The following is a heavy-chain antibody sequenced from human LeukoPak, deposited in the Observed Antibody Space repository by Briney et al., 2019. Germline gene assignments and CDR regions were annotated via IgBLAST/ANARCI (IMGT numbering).Heavy chain of an antibody. J-gene: IGHJ4*02. V-gene: IGHV4-61*01. CDR2: IYYSGST. Sequence: PSETLSLTCTVSGGSVSSGSYYWSWIRQPPGKGLEWIGYIYYSGSTNYNPSLKSRVTISVDTSKNQFSLKLSSVTAADTAVYYCARGVEMATTLDYWGQGTLVTVSS. CDR3: ARGVEMATTLDY. CDR1: GGSVSSGSYY. D-gene: IGHD5-24*01.